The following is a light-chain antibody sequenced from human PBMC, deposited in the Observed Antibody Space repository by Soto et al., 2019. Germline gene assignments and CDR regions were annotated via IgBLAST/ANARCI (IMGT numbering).Light chain of an antibody. CDR3: SSYTSSNSWV. CDR1: SSDVGIYNY. Sequence: QSALTQPASVSGSPGQSIAISCTGSSSDVGIYNYVSWYQQHPGKVPKLIIYEVTNRPSGVSNRFSGSKSGNTASLTISGLQAEDEAAYYCSSYTSSNSWVFGGGTKLTVL. V-gene: IGLV2-14*01. J-gene: IGLJ3*02. CDR2: EVT.